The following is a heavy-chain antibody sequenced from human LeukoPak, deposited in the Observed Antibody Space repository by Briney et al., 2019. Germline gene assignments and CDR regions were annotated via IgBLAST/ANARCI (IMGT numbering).Heavy chain of an antibody. D-gene: IGHD3-22*01. J-gene: IGHJ4*02. Sequence: GGSLRLSCAASGFTFSSYSMTWVRQAPGKGLEWVSYISSSSSTIYYADSVKGRFTISRDNAKNSLYLQMNSLRAEDTAVYHCARDVGPQSRVVVVTFDYWGQGTLVTVSS. CDR2: ISSSSSTI. CDR3: ARDVGPQSRVVVVTFDY. CDR1: GFTFSSYS. V-gene: IGHV3-48*01.